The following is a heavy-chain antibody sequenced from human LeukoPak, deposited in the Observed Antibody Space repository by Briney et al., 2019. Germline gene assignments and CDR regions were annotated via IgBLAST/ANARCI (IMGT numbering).Heavy chain of an antibody. CDR2: IKQDGSEK. Sequence: GGSLRLSCAASGFTFSSYWMSWVRQAPGKGLEWVANIKQDGSEKYYVDSVKGRFTISRDNAKNSLYLQMNSLRAEDTAVYYCARDHVQDSSGWYYFDYWGQGTLVSVSS. D-gene: IGHD6-19*01. J-gene: IGHJ4*02. CDR1: GFTFSSYW. V-gene: IGHV3-7*01. CDR3: ARDHVQDSSGWYYFDY.